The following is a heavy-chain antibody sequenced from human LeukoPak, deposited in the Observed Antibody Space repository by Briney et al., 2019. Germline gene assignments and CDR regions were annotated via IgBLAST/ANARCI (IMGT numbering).Heavy chain of an antibody. CDR3: ARDSDLSAVAGTVDY. V-gene: IGHV3-11*01. J-gene: IGHJ4*02. CDR1: GFTFSDYY. Sequence: GGSLRLSCAASGFTFSDYYMSWIRQAPGEGLEWVSYISSSGSTIYYADSVKGRFTISRDNAKNSLYLQMNSLRAEDTAVYYCARDSDLSAVAGTVDYWGQGTLVTVSS. CDR2: ISSSGSTI. D-gene: IGHD6-19*01.